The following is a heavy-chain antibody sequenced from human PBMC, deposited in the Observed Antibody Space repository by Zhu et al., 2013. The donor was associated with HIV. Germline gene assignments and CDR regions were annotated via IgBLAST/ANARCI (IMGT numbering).Heavy chain of an antibody. CDR3: TRAVVRTEAPRGWFDP. CDR2: MNPNSGNT. J-gene: IGHJ5*02. V-gene: IGHV1-8*01. CDR1: GYTFTNYD. Sequence: QVQLVQSGTEVKRPGASVKVSCKASGYTFTNYDINWVRQATGQGLEWMGWMNPNSGNTGYAQKFQGRVTITADESTNTAYMELSSLRSEDTAVYFCTRAVVRTEAPRGWFDPVGPGNPGHRLR. D-gene: IGHD2-15*01.